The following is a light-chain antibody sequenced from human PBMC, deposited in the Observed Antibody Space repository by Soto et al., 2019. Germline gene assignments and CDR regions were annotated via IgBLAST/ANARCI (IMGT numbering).Light chain of an antibody. CDR3: SSYAGSNNFDV. CDR2: DVS. V-gene: IGLV2-8*01. CDR1: SSDVGGYNY. Sequence: QSVLTQPPSASGSPGQSVTISCTGTSSDVGGYNYVSWYQQHPGKAPKLVIYDVSKRPSGVPDRFSGSKSGNTAPLTVSGLQAEDEADYYCSSYAGSNNFDVFGTGTKVTVL. J-gene: IGLJ1*01.